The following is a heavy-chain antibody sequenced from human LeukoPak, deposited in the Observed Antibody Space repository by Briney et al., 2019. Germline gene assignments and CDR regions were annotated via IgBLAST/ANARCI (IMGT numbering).Heavy chain of an antibody. J-gene: IGHJ5*02. D-gene: IGHD2-2*01. CDR3: ATYCSSTSCPNWFDP. CDR2: INPNSGGT. CDR1: GYTFTGYY. Sequence: ASVKVSCKASGYTFTGYYVHWVRQAPGQGLEWMGRINPNSGGTNYAQKFQGRVTMTRDTAISTAYMELSRLRSDDTAVYYCATYCSSTSCPNWFDPWGQGTPVTVSS. V-gene: IGHV1-2*06.